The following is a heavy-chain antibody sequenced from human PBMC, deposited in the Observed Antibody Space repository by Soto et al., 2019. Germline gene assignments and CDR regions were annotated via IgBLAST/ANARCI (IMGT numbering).Heavy chain of an antibody. Sequence: GGSLRLSCAASGFTFSSYSMNWVRQAPGKGLEWVSYISSSSSTIYYADSVKGRFTISRDNAKNSLYLQMNSLRAEDTAVYYCARVYYGSGSYVHWFDPWGQGTLVTVSS. CDR2: ISSSSSTI. CDR1: GFTFSSYS. D-gene: IGHD3-10*01. V-gene: IGHV3-48*01. J-gene: IGHJ5*02. CDR3: ARVYYGSGSYVHWFDP.